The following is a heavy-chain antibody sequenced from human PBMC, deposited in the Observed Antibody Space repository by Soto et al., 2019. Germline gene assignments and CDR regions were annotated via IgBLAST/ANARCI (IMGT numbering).Heavy chain of an antibody. CDR2: IFSNDEK. Sequence: QVTLKESGPVLVKPTETLTLTCTVSGFSLSNARMGVSWIRQPPGTALEWLAHIFSNDEKSYSTSLKSRLTISKDTSKSQVVLTMTNMDPVDTATYYCARIRSDYTRWFDPWGQGTLVTVSS. CDR1: GFSLSNARMG. D-gene: IGHD4-4*01. J-gene: IGHJ5*02. V-gene: IGHV2-26*01. CDR3: ARIRSDYTRWFDP.